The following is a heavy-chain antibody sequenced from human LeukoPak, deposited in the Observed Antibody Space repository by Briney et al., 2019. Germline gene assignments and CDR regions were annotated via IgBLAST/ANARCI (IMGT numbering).Heavy chain of an antibody. J-gene: IGHJ4*02. V-gene: IGHV3-30-3*01. CDR2: ISYDGSNK. CDR3: ARDEGYYDILTGPDY. Sequence: GGSLRLSCAASGFTFSSYAMHWVRQAPGKGLEWVAVISYDGSNKYYADSVKGRFTISRDNSKNTLYLQMNSLRAEDTAVYYCARDEGYYDILTGPDYWGQGTLVTVSS. CDR1: GFTFSSYA. D-gene: IGHD3-9*01.